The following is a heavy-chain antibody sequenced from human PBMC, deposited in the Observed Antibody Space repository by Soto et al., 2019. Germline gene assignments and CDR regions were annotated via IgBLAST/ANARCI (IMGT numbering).Heavy chain of an antibody. CDR1: GFSFTTYW. J-gene: IGHJ4*02. D-gene: IGHD1-26*01. CDR2: MNQDGSEK. Sequence: EVQLVESGGGLGQPGGSLRLSCAASGFSFTTYWMIWVREAPGKGLEWVASMNQDGSEKHYVDSVRGRFTISRDNAKNSVYLQMNSLRVQDTAANYCARDIGPNTFDYCGQGTLVTVSS. CDR3: ARDIGPNTFDY. V-gene: IGHV3-7*01.